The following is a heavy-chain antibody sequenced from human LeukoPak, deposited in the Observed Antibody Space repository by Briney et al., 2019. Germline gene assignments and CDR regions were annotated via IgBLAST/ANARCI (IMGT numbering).Heavy chain of an antibody. CDR3: ARAGAYGGNDRDAFDI. CDR2: ISAYNDNT. V-gene: IGHV1-18*01. D-gene: IGHD5-12*01. CDR1: GYSFTSYG. Sequence: GASVKVSCKASGYSFTSYGISWVRQAPGQGLEWMGWISAYNDNTNYAQKFQGRVTMTTDTSTTTAYMELRSLRSDDTAVYYCARAGAYGGNDRDAFDIWGQGTMVTVSS. J-gene: IGHJ3*02.